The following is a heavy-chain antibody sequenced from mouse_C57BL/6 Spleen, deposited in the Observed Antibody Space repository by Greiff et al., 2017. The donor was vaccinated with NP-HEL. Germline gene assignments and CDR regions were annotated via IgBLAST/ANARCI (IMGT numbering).Heavy chain of an antibody. CDR1: GYTFTSYW. D-gene: IGHD1-1*01. CDR3: TRPYYYGSSSYYAMDY. J-gene: IGHJ4*01. CDR2: IYPGNSDT. V-gene: IGHV1-5*01. Sequence: EVQGVESGTVLARPGASVKMSCKTSGYTFTSYWMHWVKQRPGQGLEWIGAIYPGNSDTSYNQKFKGKAKLTAVTSASTAYMELSSLTNEDSAVYYCTRPYYYGSSSYYAMDYWGQGTSVTVSS.